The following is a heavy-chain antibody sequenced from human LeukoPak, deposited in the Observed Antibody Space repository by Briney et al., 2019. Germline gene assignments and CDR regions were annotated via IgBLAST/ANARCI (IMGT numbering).Heavy chain of an antibody. CDR3: ARSGRHYDSSGYWT. J-gene: IGHJ5*02. V-gene: IGHV4-59*01. D-gene: IGHD3-22*01. Sequence: SETLSLTCTVSGGSISSYYWSWIRQPPGKGLEWIGYIYYSGSTKYNPPLKSRVTISVDTSKNQFSLKLSSVTAADTAVYYCARSGRHYDSSGYWTWGQGTLVTVSS. CDR2: IYYSGST. CDR1: GGSISSYY.